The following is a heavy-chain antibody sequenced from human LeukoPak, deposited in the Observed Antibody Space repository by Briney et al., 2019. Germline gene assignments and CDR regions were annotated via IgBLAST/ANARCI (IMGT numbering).Heavy chain of an antibody. CDR2: IYYSGST. CDR3: ARAPAGPPYYYMDV. D-gene: IGHD6-19*01. Sequence: SETLSLTCTVSGDSMSRYYWSWIRQTPGKGLEWIGYIYYSGSTNYNPSLKSRITISVDTSRNQFSLKLSSVTAADTAVYYCARAPAGPPYYYMDVWGKGTTVTVSS. J-gene: IGHJ6*03. CDR1: GDSMSRYY. V-gene: IGHV4-59*01.